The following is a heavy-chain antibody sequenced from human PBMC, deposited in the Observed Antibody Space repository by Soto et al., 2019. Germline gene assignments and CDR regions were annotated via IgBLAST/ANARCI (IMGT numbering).Heavy chain of an antibody. V-gene: IGHV1-69*02. Sequence: QVQLVQSGAEVKKPGSSVKVSCKASGDTFSSHTISWVRQAPGQGLEWMGRSIPILGIANSAQKFQGRVTITADKSTSTAYMDLSSLRSEDTAVDYCARVAEMGTVHKGDSYYMDVWGKGTTVTVSS. J-gene: IGHJ6*03. CDR1: GDTFSSHT. CDR2: SIPILGIA. D-gene: IGHD4-17*01. CDR3: ARVAEMGTVHKGDSYYMDV.